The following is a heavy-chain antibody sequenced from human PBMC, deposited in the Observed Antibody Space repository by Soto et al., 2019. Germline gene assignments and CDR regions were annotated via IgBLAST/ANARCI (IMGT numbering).Heavy chain of an antibody. CDR2: IIPIFGTA. Sequence: ASVKVSCKASGGTFSSYAICWVRQAPGQGLEWMGGIIPIFGTANYAQKFQGRVTITADESTSTAYMELSSLRSEDTAVYYCARFCSGGSCYSPQYYYYGMDVWGQGTTVTVSS. CDR3: ARFCSGGSCYSPQYYYYGMDV. CDR1: GGTFSSYA. J-gene: IGHJ6*02. D-gene: IGHD2-15*01. V-gene: IGHV1-69*13.